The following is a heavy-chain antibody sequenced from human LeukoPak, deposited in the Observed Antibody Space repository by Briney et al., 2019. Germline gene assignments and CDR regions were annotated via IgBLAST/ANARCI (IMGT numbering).Heavy chain of an antibody. Sequence: GGSLRLSCAASGFTFSSFGMHWVRRAPGKRLEWVAFMSIDEDGGKTYFADSVKGRFTISRDNSKNTLYLQMNSLRAEDTAVYYCAKSPWNGKFRAYFDYWGQGTLVTVSS. J-gene: IGHJ4*02. V-gene: IGHV3-30*02. CDR1: GFTFSSFG. CDR2: MSIDEDGGKT. CDR3: AKSPWNGKFRAYFDY. D-gene: IGHD1-1*01.